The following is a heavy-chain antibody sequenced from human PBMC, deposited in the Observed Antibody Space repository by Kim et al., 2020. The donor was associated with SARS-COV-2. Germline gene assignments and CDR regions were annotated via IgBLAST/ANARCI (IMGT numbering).Heavy chain of an antibody. J-gene: IGHJ3*02. V-gene: IGHV6-1*01. CDR2: TYYRSKWYN. CDR1: GDSVSSNSAA. D-gene: IGHD6-13*01. CDR3: ARVHSSSSWYGSDAFDI. Sequence: SQTLSLTCAISGDSVSSNSAAWNWIRQSPSRGLEWLGRTYYRSKWYNDYAVSVKSRITINPDTSKNQFSLQLNSVTPEDTAVYYCARVHSSSSWYGSDAFDIWGQGTMVTVSS.